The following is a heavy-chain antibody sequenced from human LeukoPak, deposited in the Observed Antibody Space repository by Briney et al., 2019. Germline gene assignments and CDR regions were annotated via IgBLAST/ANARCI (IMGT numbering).Heavy chain of an antibody. J-gene: IGHJ4*02. V-gene: IGHV3-64D*09. D-gene: IGHD1-26*01. CDR1: GFTVSTNY. Sequence: GGSLRLSCAASGFTVSTNYMSWVRQAPGKGLEYVSAISSNGDTYYADSVKGRFTISRDNSKNTLYLQMSSLRADDTAIYYCVKLELAWGQGTLVTVSS. CDR3: VKLELA. CDR2: ISSNGDT.